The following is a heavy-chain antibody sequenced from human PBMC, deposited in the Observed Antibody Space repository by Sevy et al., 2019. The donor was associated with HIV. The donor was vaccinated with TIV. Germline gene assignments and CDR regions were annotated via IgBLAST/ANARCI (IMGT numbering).Heavy chain of an antibody. V-gene: IGHV4-34*01. J-gene: IGHJ5*02. CDR2: INHSGNT. D-gene: IGHD3-3*01. CDR3: ARGPAARDFWSGYSHRWFDP. CDR1: GGSFSGYY. Sequence: SETLSLTCAVFGGSFSGYYWSFIRQPPGKGLEWIGEINHSGNTNYTPSLKSRITISVDTSKNQLSLTLRYVTAADTAVYYCARGPAARDFWSGYSHRWFDPWGQGTLVTVSS.